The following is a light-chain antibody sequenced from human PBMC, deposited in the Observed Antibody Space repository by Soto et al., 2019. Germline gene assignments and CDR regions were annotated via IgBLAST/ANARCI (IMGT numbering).Light chain of an antibody. Sequence: QSVLTQPASVSGSPGRSITISCTGTSNDVGGYNYVSWYQQHPGKAPKLMIYDVSNRPSGFSNRFSGSKSGNTASLTISGLQAEDEADYYCSSYTSSSTPYVFGTGTKVTVL. CDR3: SSYTSSSTPYV. J-gene: IGLJ1*01. V-gene: IGLV2-14*01. CDR2: DVS. CDR1: SNDVGGYNY.